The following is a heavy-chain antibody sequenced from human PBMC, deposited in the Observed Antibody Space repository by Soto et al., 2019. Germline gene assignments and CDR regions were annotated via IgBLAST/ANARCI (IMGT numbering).Heavy chain of an antibody. Sequence: QVQLQESGPGLVKPSETLSLTCTVSGGSISSYYWTWIRQSPGRGLEWIGYAYYSGITNYNPSLKSRVTISVDTSRNQFSLKMTSVTAADTAAYYSATGKYFLNCFDYWGQGTLVTVSS. CDR2: AYYSGIT. CDR3: ATGKYFLNCFDY. J-gene: IGHJ4*02. D-gene: IGHD7-27*01. CDR1: GGSISSYY. V-gene: IGHV4-59*03.